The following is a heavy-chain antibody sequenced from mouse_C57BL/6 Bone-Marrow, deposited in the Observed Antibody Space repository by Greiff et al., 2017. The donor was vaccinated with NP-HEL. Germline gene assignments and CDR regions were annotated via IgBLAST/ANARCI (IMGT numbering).Heavy chain of an antibody. J-gene: IGHJ2*01. CDR2: IHPNSGST. D-gene: IGHD1-1*01. CDR3: ARGYYGSRGFDY. CDR1: GYTFTSYW. Sequence: QVQLQQSGAELVKPGASVKLSCKASGYTFTSYWMHWVKQRPGQGLEWIGMIHPNSGSTNYNEKFKSKATLTVDKSSSTAYMQLSSLTSEDSAVYYCARGYYGSRGFDYWGQGTTLTVSS. V-gene: IGHV1-64*01.